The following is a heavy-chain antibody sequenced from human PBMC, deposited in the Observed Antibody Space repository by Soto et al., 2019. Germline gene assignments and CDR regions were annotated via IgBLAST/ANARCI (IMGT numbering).Heavy chain of an antibody. V-gene: IGHV3-21*01. Sequence: EVQLVESGGGLVKPGGSLRLSCAASGFTFSSYSMNWVRQAPGKGLEWVSSISSSSSYIYYADSVKGRFTISRDNAKNSLYLQMNSLRAEDTAVYYCARANPYYEFWSGTDYWGQGTLVTVSS. CDR2: ISSSSSYI. CDR1: GFTFSSYS. D-gene: IGHD3-3*01. CDR3: ARANPYYEFWSGTDY. J-gene: IGHJ4*02.